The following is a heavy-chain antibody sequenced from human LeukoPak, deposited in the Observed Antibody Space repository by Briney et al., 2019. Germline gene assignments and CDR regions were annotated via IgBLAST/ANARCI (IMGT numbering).Heavy chain of an antibody. V-gene: IGHV4-30-2*01. CDR1: GGSISSGGYS. D-gene: IGHD6-6*01. CDR2: IYHSGST. Sequence: SETLSPTCAVSGGSISSGGYSWSWIRQPPGKGLEWIGYIYHSGSTYYNPSLKSRVTISVDRSKNQFSLKLSSVTAADTAVYYCAERTAARWFDPWGQGTLVTVSS. J-gene: IGHJ5*02. CDR3: AERTAARWFDP.